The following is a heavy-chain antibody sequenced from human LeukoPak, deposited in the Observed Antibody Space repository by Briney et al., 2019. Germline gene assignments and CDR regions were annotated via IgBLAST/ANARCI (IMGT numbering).Heavy chain of an antibody. CDR3: AREIMADYGDSYYYYYAMDV. V-gene: IGHV1-69*13. CDR1: GGTFSSYA. J-gene: IGHJ6*02. Sequence: ASVKVSCKASGGTFSSYAISWVRQAPGQGLEWMGGITPIFGTANYAQKFQGRVTITADESTSTAYMELSSLRSEDTAVYYCAREIMADYGDSYYYYYAMDVWGQGTTVTVSS. CDR2: ITPIFGTA. D-gene: IGHD4-17*01.